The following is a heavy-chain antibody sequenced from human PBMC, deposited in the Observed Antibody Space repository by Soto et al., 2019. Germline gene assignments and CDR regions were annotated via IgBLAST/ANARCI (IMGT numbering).Heavy chain of an antibody. Sequence: EVQLLESGGGLVQPGGSLRLSCAASGFTFSSYAMSWVRQAPGKGLEWVSGFSGVGASTYYADSVKGRFTVSRDNTRNSLYLQMNSLRDEDTALYYCVRYCSTTLCNGVATRTFDYWGQGTLVTVSS. CDR3: VRYCSTTLCNGVATRTFDY. V-gene: IGHV3-23*01. D-gene: IGHD2-2*01. CDR1: GFTFSSYA. J-gene: IGHJ4*02. CDR2: FSGVGAST.